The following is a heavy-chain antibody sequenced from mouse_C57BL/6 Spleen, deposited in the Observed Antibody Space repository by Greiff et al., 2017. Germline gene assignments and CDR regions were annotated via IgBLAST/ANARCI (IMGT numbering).Heavy chain of an antibody. D-gene: IGHD1-1*01. CDR3: TRDGGSSLFDY. CDR1: GFTFSSYA. CDR2: ISSGGDYI. V-gene: IGHV5-9-1*02. J-gene: IGHJ2*01. Sequence: EVQLQESGEGLVKPGGSLKLSCAASGFTFSSYAMSWVRQTPEKRLEWVAYISSGGDYIYYADTVKGRFTISRDNARNTLYLHMSSLKSEYTAMYYCTRDGGSSLFDYWGQGTTLTVSS.